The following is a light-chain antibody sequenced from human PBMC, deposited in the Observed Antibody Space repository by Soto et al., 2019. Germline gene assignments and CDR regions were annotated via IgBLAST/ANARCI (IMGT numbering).Light chain of an antibody. Sequence: EIVLTQSPGTLSLSPGERATLSCRASQRISSNYLDWYQQKPGQAPRLLIYGASSSASGIPDRFSGSGSGTDCTFPSRRQEPEDFAVYYCQQFGSSPLTFGGGTNVEIK. V-gene: IGKV3-20*01. J-gene: IGKJ4*01. CDR1: QRISSNY. CDR2: GAS. CDR3: QQFGSSPLT.